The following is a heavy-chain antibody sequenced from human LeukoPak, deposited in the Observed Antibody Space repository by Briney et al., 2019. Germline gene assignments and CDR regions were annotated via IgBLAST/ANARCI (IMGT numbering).Heavy chain of an antibody. J-gene: IGHJ4*02. CDR3: ARHSYTFFDY. D-gene: IGHD3-10*01. CDR2: VYPGDSET. Sequence: GESLKISCEGSGYSFTDHCIAWMRQKPGKGLEWLGIVYPGDSETRYSPSYQGQVTISVDKSITTAYLQWSSLKASDTAIYYCARHSYTFFDYWGQGTLVTVSS. CDR1: GYSFTDHC. V-gene: IGHV5-51*01.